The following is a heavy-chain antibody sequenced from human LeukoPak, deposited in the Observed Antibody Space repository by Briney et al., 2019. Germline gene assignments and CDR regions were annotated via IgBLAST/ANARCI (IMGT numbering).Heavy chain of an antibody. CDR2: ISAYNGNT. CDR3: AREGNFFWSGYYTDY. Sequence: ASVKVSCKASGYTFTSYGISWVRQAPGQGLEWMGWISAYNGNTNYAQKLQGRVTMTTDTSTSTAYMELRSLRSDDTAVYYCAREGNFFWSGYYTDYWGQGTLVTVSS. V-gene: IGHV1-18*01. D-gene: IGHD3-3*01. J-gene: IGHJ4*02. CDR1: GYTFTSYG.